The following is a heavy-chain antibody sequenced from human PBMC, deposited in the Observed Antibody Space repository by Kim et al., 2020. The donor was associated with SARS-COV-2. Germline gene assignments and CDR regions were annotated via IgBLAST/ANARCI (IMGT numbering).Heavy chain of an antibody. V-gene: IGHV3-9*01. D-gene: IGHD6-19*01. Sequence: GGSLRLSCAASGFTFDDYAMHWVRQAPGKGLEWVSGISWNSGSIGYADSVKGRFTISRDNAKNSLYLQMNSLRAEDTASYYCAKDIAPLSAVRYYYGMDVWGQGTTVTVSS. J-gene: IGHJ6*02. CDR1: GFTFDDYA. CDR2: ISWNSGSI. CDR3: AKDIAPLSAVRYYYGMDV.